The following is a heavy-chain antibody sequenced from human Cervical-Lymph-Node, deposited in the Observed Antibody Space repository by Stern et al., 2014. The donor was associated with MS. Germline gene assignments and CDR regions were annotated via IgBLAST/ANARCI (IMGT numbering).Heavy chain of an antibody. CDR1: GYSFTSYW. CDR2: IYPGDSDT. V-gene: IGHV5-51*01. CDR3: ARHTYDSSGPAPLDY. D-gene: IGHD3-22*01. J-gene: IGHJ4*02. Sequence: EVQLEESGAEVKKPGESLKISCKGSGYSFTSYWIGWVRQMPGKGLEWMGIIYPGDSDTRYSPSFQGQVTISADKSISTASPPWGSLKASHPAMYYCARHTYDSSGPAPLDYWGQGTLVTVSS.